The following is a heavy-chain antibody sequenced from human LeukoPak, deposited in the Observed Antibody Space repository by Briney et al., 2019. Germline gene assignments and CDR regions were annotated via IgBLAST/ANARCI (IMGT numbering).Heavy chain of an antibody. Sequence: SGGSLRLSCAASGFDFSAYYMSWIRQAPGEGLEWVSYISSGSSNTRYYADSVKGRFTISRDNAKKSLSLLMNSLRAEDTAVYYCARTVGSWELDFWGQGTLVTVSS. J-gene: IGHJ4*02. CDR3: ARTVGSWELDF. CDR1: GFDFSAYY. CDR2: ISSGSSNTR. D-gene: IGHD1-26*01. V-gene: IGHV3-11*04.